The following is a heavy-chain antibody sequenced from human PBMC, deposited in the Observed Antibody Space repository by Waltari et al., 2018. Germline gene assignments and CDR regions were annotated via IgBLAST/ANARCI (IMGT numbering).Heavy chain of an antibody. D-gene: IGHD3-16*01. CDR1: GFTVSSNH. CDR2: IYGGGST. V-gene: IGHV3-53*01. CDR3: ASQFDGSTLGDAFDI. Sequence: EVQLMESRGGLIQPGGSLRVSCAAPGFTVSSNHMSWFRKAAGKGLEWVSVIYGGGSTSYADSVKGRFPISRDNSKNTLYLQMNSLRAEDTAVYYCASQFDGSTLGDAFDIWGQGTMVTVSS. J-gene: IGHJ3*02.